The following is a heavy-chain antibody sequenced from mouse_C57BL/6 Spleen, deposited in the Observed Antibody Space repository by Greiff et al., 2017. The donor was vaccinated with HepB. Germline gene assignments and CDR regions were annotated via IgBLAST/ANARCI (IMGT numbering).Heavy chain of an antibody. CDR1: GYAFSSSW. V-gene: IGHV1-82*01. J-gene: IGHJ2*01. D-gene: IGHD1-1*01. Sequence: QVQLQQSGPELVKPGASVKISCKASGYAFSSSWMNWVKQRPGKGLEWIGQIYPGDGATNYNGTFKGKATLTADKSSSTDYLQLSSLTSEDSAVYFCADGVVSNDWGEGTTLTVSS. CDR2: IYPGDGAT. CDR3: ADGVVSND.